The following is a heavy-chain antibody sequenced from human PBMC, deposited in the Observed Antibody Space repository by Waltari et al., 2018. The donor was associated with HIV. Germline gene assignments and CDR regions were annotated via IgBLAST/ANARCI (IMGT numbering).Heavy chain of an antibody. Sequence: QVQLQESGPGLVKPSQTLSLTCTVSGGSISSGSYYWSWIRQPAGKGLELIGRIYTSGSTNYHPSLKSRGTISVDTSKNQFSLKLRSVTAADTAVYYCARAYYDFWSGTGSSGNWFDPWGQGTLVTVSS. CDR2: IYTSGST. D-gene: IGHD3-3*01. V-gene: IGHV4-61*02. CDR1: GGSISSGSYY. CDR3: ARAYYDFWSGTGSSGNWFDP. J-gene: IGHJ5*02.